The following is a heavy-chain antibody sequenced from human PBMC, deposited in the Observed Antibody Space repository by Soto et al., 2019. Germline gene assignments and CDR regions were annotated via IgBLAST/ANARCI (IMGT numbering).Heavy chain of an antibody. CDR1: GFTFSNYG. CDR2: IWYDGSNK. CDR3: ARADGSGWYFQH. Sequence: QVQLVESGGGVVQPGRSLRLSCAASGFTFSNYGMHWIRQAPGKGLEWVAVIWYDGSNKNYADSVKGRVTISRDNSRNTLYLEMNSLGAEDTAVYYCARADGSGWYFQHWGQGTLVTVSS. D-gene: IGHD6-19*01. J-gene: IGHJ1*01. V-gene: IGHV3-33*01.